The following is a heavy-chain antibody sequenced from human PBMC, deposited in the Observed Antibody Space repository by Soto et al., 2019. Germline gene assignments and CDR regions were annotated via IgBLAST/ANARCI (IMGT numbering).Heavy chain of an antibody. D-gene: IGHD2-2*01. CDR1: GYTLTELS. Sequence: ASVKVSCKVSGYTLTELSMHWVRQAPGKGLEWMGGFDPEDGETIYAQKFQGRVTMTEDTSTDTAYMELSSLRSEDTAVYYCATIIPSTTLFGWFDPWGQGTLVTVSS. CDR3: ATIIPSTTLFGWFDP. V-gene: IGHV1-24*01. CDR2: FDPEDGET. J-gene: IGHJ5*02.